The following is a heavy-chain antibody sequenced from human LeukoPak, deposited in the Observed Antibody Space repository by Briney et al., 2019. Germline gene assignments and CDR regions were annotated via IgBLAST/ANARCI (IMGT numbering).Heavy chain of an antibody. CDR1: GGSISSGDYY. Sequence: PSETLSLTCTVSGGSISSGDYYWSWIRQPPGKGLEWIGYIYYSGSTYYNPSLKSRVTISVDTSKNQFSLKLSSVTAADTAVYYCAAGYSSGWYLFDYWGQGTLVTVSS. D-gene: IGHD6-19*01. CDR3: AAGYSSGWYLFDY. CDR2: IYYSGST. J-gene: IGHJ4*02. V-gene: IGHV4-30-4*01.